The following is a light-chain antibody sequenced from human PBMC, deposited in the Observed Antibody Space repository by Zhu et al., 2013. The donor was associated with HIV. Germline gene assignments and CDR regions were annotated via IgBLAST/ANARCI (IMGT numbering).Light chain of an antibody. J-gene: IGKJ2*04. CDR2: DAS. V-gene: IGKV3-15*01. CDR1: QSISIY. Sequence: EIVLTQSPATLSLSPGERATLSCRASQSISIYLAWYQQKPGQAPRLLIYDASTRATGIPARFSGSGSGTEFTLTISSLQSEDFAVYYCQQYNNWPPCSFGQGTKVEIK. CDR3: QQYNNWPPCS.